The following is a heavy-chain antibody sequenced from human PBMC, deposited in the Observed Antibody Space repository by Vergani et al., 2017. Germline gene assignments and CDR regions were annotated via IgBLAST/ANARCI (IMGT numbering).Heavy chain of an antibody. Sequence: QVQLQESGPGLVKPSETLSLTCTVSGGSISSYYWSWIRQPPGKGLEWIGYIDYSGSTNYNPSLKSRVTISVDTSKNQFSLKLSSVTAADTAVYYCARDRRVTPPIDYYGMDVWGQGTTVTVSS. CDR3: ARDRRVTPPIDYYGMDV. J-gene: IGHJ6*02. V-gene: IGHV4-59*01. CDR1: GGSISSYY. CDR2: IDYSGST. D-gene: IGHD2-21*02.